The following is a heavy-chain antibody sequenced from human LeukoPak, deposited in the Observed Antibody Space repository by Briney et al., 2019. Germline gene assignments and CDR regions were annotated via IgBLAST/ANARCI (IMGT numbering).Heavy chain of an antibody. CDR2: ISAYNGNT. CDR3: ARIGSRITMVRGVPFDY. Sequence: ALVELSCEASGYSFASYGISLVRQAPGQGLEWMGWISAYNGNTNYAQKLQGRVTMTTDTSTSTAYMELRSLRSDDTAVYYCARIGSRITMVRGVPFDYWGQGTLVTVSS. D-gene: IGHD3-10*01. V-gene: IGHV1-18*04. J-gene: IGHJ4*02. CDR1: GYSFASYG.